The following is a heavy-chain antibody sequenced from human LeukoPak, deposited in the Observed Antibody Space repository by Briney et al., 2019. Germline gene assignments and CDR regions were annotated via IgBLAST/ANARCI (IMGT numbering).Heavy chain of an antibody. CDR1: GFTFSSYS. J-gene: IGHJ4*02. D-gene: IGHD6-13*01. CDR3: ARDLIAAAGSNDY. V-gene: IGHV3-48*01. CDR2: ISSSSSTI. Sequence: GGSLRLSCAASGFTFSSYSMNWVRQAPGKGLEWVSYISSSSSTIYYADSVKGRFTISRDNAKNSLYLQMNSLRAEDTAVYYCARDLIAAAGSNDYWGQGTLVTVSS.